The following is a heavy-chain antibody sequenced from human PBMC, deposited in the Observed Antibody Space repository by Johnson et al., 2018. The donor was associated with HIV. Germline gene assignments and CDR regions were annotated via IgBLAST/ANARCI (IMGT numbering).Heavy chain of an antibody. CDR1: GFTFSNYY. J-gene: IGHJ3*02. Sequence: VQLVESGGGLVKPGGSLRLSCTASGFTFSNYYMNWVRQAPGKGLEWISHISTSGTTIYYADSVKGRFTISRDNSKRSVFLQMNSLRAEDTAVYYCARESIPWGSDYVGYGLDIWGQGTVVTVSS. V-gene: IGHV3-48*03. CDR3: ARESIPWGSDYVGYGLDI. D-gene: IGHD4/OR15-4a*01. CDR2: ISTSGTTI.